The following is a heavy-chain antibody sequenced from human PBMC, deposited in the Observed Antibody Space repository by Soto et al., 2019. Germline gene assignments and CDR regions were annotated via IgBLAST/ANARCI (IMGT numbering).Heavy chain of an antibody. Sequence: GASVKVSCKASGDVFRSYGINWVRQAPGQGLEWMGGIIPIFGTANYAQKFQGRVTITADESTSTAYMELSSLRSEDTAVYYCARGVLGNWFDPWGQGTLVTVSS. CDR1: GDVFRSYG. J-gene: IGHJ5*02. CDR2: IIPIFGTA. V-gene: IGHV1-69*13. CDR3: ARGVLGNWFDP.